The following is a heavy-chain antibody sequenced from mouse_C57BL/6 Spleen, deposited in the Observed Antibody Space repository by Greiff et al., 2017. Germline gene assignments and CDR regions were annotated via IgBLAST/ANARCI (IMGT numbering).Heavy chain of an antibody. V-gene: IGHV5-17*01. Sequence: EVQGVESGGGLVKPGGSLKLSCAASGFTFSDYGMHWVRQAPEKGLEWVAYISSGSSTIYYADTVKGRFTISRDNAKNTLFLHMTSLRSEDTAMYYCARRDYGGFDYWGQGTTRTVSS. CDR1: GFTFSDYG. CDR2: ISSGSSTI. CDR3: ARRDYGGFDY. D-gene: IGHD1-1*01. J-gene: IGHJ2*01.